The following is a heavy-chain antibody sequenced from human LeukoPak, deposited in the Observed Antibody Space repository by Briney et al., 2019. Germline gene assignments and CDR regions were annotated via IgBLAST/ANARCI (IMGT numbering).Heavy chain of an antibody. CDR2: INHSGST. D-gene: IGHD1-7*01. V-gene: IGHV4-34*01. CDR3: ARQTTGTTEYYYGMDV. CDR1: GGSFSGYY. Sequence: PSETLSLTCAVYGGSFSGYYWSWIRQPPGKGLEWIGEINHSGSTNYNPSLKSRVTISVDTSKNQFSLKLSSVTAADTAVYYCARQTTGTTEYYYGMDVWGQGTTVTVSS. J-gene: IGHJ6*02.